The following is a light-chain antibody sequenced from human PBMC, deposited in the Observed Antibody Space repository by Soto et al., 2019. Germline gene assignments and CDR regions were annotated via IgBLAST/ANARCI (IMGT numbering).Light chain of an antibody. Sequence: SVLTQPRSVSGSLGQSVTISCAGTRSDVGGYNYVSWYQQPPATAPKLMIYEVNKRPSGVPDRFSGSKSGNTASLTFSGLQAEDEGDYYCCSYAGMYTWVFGTGTKVTVL. CDR2: EVN. CDR1: RSDVGGYNY. V-gene: IGLV2-11*01. J-gene: IGLJ1*01. CDR3: CSYAGMYTWV.